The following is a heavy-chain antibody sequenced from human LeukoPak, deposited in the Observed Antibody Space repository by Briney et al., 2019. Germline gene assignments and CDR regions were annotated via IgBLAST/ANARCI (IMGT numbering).Heavy chain of an antibody. J-gene: IGHJ5*02. V-gene: IGHV4-39*01. CDR1: GGSISSYY. CDR3: ARHSTIATSGNYFDP. Sequence: SETLSLTCTVSGGSISSYYWDWIRQPPGKGLEWIGNVYYSGDTYYNPSLKSRVTISIDTSKNQFSLKLSSVTAADTAVYYCARHSTIATSGNYFDPWGQGTLVSVSS. CDR2: VYYSGDT. D-gene: IGHD6-13*01.